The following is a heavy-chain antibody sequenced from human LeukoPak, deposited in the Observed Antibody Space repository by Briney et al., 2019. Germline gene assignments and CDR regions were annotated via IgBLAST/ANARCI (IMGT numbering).Heavy chain of an antibody. V-gene: IGHV3-7*01. CDR2: IKQDGSEK. CDR1: GFTFSSYW. Sequence: ETGGSLRLSCAVSGFTFSSYWMSWVRQAPGKGLEWVANIKQDGSEKYYVDSVKGRFTISRDNAKNSLYLQMNSLRAEDTAVYYCARDENYYDSSGYSRDAFDIWGQGTMVTVSS. CDR3: ARDENYYDSSGYSRDAFDI. J-gene: IGHJ3*02. D-gene: IGHD3-22*01.